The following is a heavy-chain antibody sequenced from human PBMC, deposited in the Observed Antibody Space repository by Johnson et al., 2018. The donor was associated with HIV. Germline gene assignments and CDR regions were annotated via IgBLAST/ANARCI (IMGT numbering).Heavy chain of an antibody. CDR3: ARDMGHRQLARDAFDI. J-gene: IGHJ3*02. V-gene: IGHV3-30*03. Sequence: QVLLVESGGGVVQPGRSLRLSCAASGFSFSSYDMHWVRQAPGKGLEWVAVISYDGSNKYYADSVKGRFTISRDNSKNTLFLQMNSLRPEDTAVYYCARDMGHRQLARDAFDIWGQGTMVTVSS. CDR1: GFSFSSYD. CDR2: ISYDGSNK. D-gene: IGHD6-6*01.